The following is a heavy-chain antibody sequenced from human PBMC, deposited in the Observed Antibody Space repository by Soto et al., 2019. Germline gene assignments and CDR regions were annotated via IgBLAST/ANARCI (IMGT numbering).Heavy chain of an antibody. CDR1: GYTFTSYG. Sequence: XSVKVSCKASGYTFTSYGISWVRQAPGQGLEWMGWISAYNGNTNYAQKLQGRVTMTTDTSTSTAYMELRSLRSDDTAVYYCARHFYSNYGGYYYYGMDAWGQGTTVTVSS. CDR3: ARHFYSNYGGYYYYGMDA. V-gene: IGHV1-18*01. J-gene: IGHJ6*02. CDR2: ISAYNGNT. D-gene: IGHD4-4*01.